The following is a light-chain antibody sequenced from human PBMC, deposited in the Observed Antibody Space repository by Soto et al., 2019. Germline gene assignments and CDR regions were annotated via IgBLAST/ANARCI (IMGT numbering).Light chain of an antibody. CDR1: QSVSSTY. J-gene: IGKJ2*01. CDR2: GAS. CDR3: QHYGSSLGT. Sequence: EIVLTQSPGPLSLSPGERATLSCRASQSVSSTYLAWYQQKPGQAPRLLMYGASSRATGIPDRFSGSGSGTDFTLTISRLEPEDFAVYYCQHYGSSLGTFGQGTKLEIK. V-gene: IGKV3-20*01.